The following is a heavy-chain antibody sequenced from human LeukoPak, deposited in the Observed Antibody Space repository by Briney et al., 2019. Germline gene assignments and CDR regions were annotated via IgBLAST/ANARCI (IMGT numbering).Heavy chain of an antibody. D-gene: IGHD3-9*01. CDR3: ARRRGVLRYFHFDY. CDR2: IRYDGSNK. Sequence: TGGSLRLSCAAYGFTFSSYAMHWVRQAPGKGLEWVAFIRYDGSNKYYADSVKGRFTISRDNSKNTLYLQMNSLRAEDTAVYYCARRRGVLRYFHFDYWGQGTLVTVSS. J-gene: IGHJ4*02. CDR1: GFTFSSYA. V-gene: IGHV3-30*02.